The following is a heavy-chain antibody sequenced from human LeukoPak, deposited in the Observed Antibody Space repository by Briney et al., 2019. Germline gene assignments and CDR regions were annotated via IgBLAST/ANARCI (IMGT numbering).Heavy chain of an antibody. CDR1: GYTFTSYG. CDR2: ISAYNGNT. J-gene: IGHJ4*02. D-gene: IGHD3-10*01. V-gene: IGHV1-18*01. Sequence: GASVKVSCKASGYTFTSYGISWVRQAPGQGVEWMGWISAYNGNTNYAQKLQGRVTMTTDTSTSTAYMELRSLRSDDTAVYYCARGLPVRGVIYLFDYWGQGTLVTVSS. CDR3: ARGLPVRGVIYLFDY.